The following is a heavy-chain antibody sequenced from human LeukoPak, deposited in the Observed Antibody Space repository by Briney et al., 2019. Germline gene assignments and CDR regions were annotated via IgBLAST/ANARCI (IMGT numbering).Heavy chain of an antibody. CDR1: GFTFSSYS. J-gene: IGHJ4*02. Sequence: GGSLRLSCAASGFTFSSYSMNWVRQAPGKGLEWVAFIRNDGRNKRYADSVKGRFTISRDNSKNTLYLQMNTLRAEDTALYYCAKDLNYGDLLDYWGQGTLVTVSS. CDR3: AKDLNYGDLLDY. V-gene: IGHV3-30*02. CDR2: IRNDGRNK. D-gene: IGHD4-17*01.